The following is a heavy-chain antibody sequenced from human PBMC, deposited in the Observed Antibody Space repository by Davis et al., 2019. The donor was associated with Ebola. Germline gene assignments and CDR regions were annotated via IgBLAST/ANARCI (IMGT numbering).Heavy chain of an antibody. CDR1: GGSISSGDYY. CDR2: IYSSGST. CDR3: ARGEAGNAAFDI. D-gene: IGHD3-16*01. J-gene: IGHJ3*02. Sequence: PSETLSLTCTVPGGSISSGDYYWSWIRQPPGKGLEWIGYIYSSGSTYYNPSLKSRFTLSVDTSKNQFSLKLSSVTAADTAVYYCARGEAGNAAFDIWSQGTMVTVSS. V-gene: IGHV4-30-4*01.